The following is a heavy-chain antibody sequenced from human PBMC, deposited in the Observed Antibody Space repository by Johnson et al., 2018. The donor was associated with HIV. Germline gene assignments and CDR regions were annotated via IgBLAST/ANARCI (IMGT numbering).Heavy chain of an antibody. J-gene: IGHJ3*02. CDR2: ILYDGSKT. Sequence: QVQLVESGGGVVQPGGSLRLSCAASGFTFSSYGMHWVRQAPGKGLEWVAFILYDGSKTYYGDSVKGRLTISRDNSKNTLYLKMNSMRAEETAVYYCARDGLEVDAFDIWGQGTMVTVSS. CDR3: ARDGLEVDAFDI. V-gene: IGHV3-30*02. CDR1: GFTFSSYG. D-gene: IGHD3-3*01.